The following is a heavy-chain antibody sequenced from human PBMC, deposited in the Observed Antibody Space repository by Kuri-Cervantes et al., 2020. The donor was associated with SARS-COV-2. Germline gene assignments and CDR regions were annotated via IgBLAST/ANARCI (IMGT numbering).Heavy chain of an antibody. J-gene: IGHJ6*04. CDR1: GFTFSNYA. CDR3: AKDCDV. V-gene: IGHV3-23*01. CDR2: INGYGDRT. Sequence: GESLKISCAAAGFTFSNYAASWVRQAPGKGLEWVSYINGYGDRTHYVDSVKGRFTISRDNSKNTLYLQMNSLRAEDTAVYYCAKDCDVWGKGTTVTVSS.